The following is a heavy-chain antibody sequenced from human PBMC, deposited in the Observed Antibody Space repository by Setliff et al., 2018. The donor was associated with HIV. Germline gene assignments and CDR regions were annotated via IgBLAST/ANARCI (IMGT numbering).Heavy chain of an antibody. CDR3: ARDQRLQGVQPPYWYFDL. V-gene: IGHV4-34*01. D-gene: IGHD2-2*01. CDR1: GGSFTGYY. Sequence: PSETLSLTCAVSGGSFTGYYWSWIRQTPGKGLEWIAEINHSGNTNYNPSLKSRVTISVVTSKSHFSLKMTSVTAADTAVYYCARDQRLQGVQPPYWYFDLWGRGTLVTVSS. J-gene: IGHJ2*01. CDR2: INHSGNT.